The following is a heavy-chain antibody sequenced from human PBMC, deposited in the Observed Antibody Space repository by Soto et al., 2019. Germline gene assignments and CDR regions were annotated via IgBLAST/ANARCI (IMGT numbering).Heavy chain of an antibody. CDR3: ARGFGRSHFDY. CDR2: FHYSGST. Sequence: PSETLSLTCTVSGGSISSRDSYWGWIRQPPGKGLEWIGSFHYSGSTYYNPSLKSRVTISVDTSKNQLSLRVTSVTAEDTDVYYCARGFGRSHFDYWGQGTLVTVSS. J-gene: IGHJ4*02. V-gene: IGHV4-39*01. CDR1: GGSISSRDSY. D-gene: IGHD3-16*01.